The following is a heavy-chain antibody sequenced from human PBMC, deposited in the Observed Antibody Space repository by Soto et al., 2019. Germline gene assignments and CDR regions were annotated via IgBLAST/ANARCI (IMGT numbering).Heavy chain of an antibody. D-gene: IGHD2-2*01. CDR2: ISFDSGSI. V-gene: IGHV3-9*01. CDR1: GFAFDDYA. Sequence: LRLSCAASGFAFDDYAMHWVRQAPGKGLEWVSGISFDSGSIGYADSVRGRFTISRDDARNSLYLHMNSLRAEDTALYYCVKDIEENQLLYNCFDILGPGTMVTLS. J-gene: IGHJ3*02. CDR3: VKDIEENQLLYNCFDI.